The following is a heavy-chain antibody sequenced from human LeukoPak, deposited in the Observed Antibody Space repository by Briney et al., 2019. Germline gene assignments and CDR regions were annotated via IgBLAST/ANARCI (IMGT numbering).Heavy chain of an antibody. Sequence: GGSLRLPCAASGFTFSSYGMHWVRQAPGKGLEWVAVIWYDGSNKYYADSVKGRFTISRDNSKNTLYLQMNSLRAEDTAVYYCARDRRIIMVRGALDYWGQGTLVTVSS. CDR1: GFTFSSYG. CDR2: IWYDGSNK. V-gene: IGHV3-33*01. D-gene: IGHD3-10*01. J-gene: IGHJ4*02. CDR3: ARDRRIIMVRGALDY.